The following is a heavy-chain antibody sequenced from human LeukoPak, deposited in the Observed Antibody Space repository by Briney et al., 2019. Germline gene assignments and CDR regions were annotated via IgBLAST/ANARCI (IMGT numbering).Heavy chain of an antibody. Sequence: GASVKVSCKASGYTFSMYNMHWVRQAPGQGLEWMGIINPSGGTSYAQKLQGRITMTRDTSTSTLYMELSSLRSEDTAVYYCAREGVAGTGLDYWGQGTLVTASS. CDR1: GYTFSMYN. CDR3: AREGVAGTGLDY. V-gene: IGHV1-46*01. D-gene: IGHD6-13*01. J-gene: IGHJ4*02. CDR2: INPSGGT.